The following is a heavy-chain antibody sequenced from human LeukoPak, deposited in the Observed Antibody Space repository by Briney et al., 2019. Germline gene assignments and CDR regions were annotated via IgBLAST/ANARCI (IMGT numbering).Heavy chain of an antibody. Sequence: GGSLRFSCVASGFTFSSYSMNWVRQAPGKGLEWVSYISSSSSTIYYADSVKGRFTISRDNSKNTLYLQMNSLRAEDTAVYYCARRAGAYSHPYDYWGQGTLVTVSS. CDR3: ARRAGAYSHPYDY. CDR2: ISSSSSTI. CDR1: GFTFSSYS. D-gene: IGHD4/OR15-4a*01. V-gene: IGHV3-48*01. J-gene: IGHJ4*02.